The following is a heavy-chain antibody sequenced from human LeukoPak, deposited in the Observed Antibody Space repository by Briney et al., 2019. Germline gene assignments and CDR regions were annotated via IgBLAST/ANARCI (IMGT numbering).Heavy chain of an antibody. J-gene: IGHJ4*02. Sequence: ASVKVSCKASGYTFTRYGITWVRQAPGQGLEWMGWISAYNGNTNYAQKVQGRVTMTTDTSTSTAYMELRSLRSDDTAVYYCARSQHDYIWGNYRNPDYWGQGTLVTVSS. CDR2: ISAYNGNT. CDR1: GYTFTRYG. V-gene: IGHV1-18*01. D-gene: IGHD3-16*02. CDR3: ARSQHDYIWGNYRNPDY.